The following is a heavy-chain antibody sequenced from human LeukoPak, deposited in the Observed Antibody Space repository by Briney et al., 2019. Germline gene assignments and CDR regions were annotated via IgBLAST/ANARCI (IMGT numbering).Heavy chain of an antibody. CDR1: GFTFTSYA. V-gene: IGHV3-30-3*01. Sequence: GRSLRLSCAGSGFTFTSYAVHWVRQAPGKRLEWVAFISSDGSTEHYADSVKGRFTLSRDNSKNTVSLQMNSPGAEDTAVYYCARGNGSGSFLIDYWGQGTLVTVSS. CDR2: ISSDGSTE. D-gene: IGHD3-10*01. J-gene: IGHJ4*02. CDR3: ARGNGSGSFLIDY.